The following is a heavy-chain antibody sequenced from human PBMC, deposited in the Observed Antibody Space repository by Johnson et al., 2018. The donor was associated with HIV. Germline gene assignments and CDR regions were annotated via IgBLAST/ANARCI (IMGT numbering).Heavy chain of an antibody. Sequence: VQLVETGGGLIQPGGSLRLSCAASGFTVSSNYMSWVRQAPGKGLECVGRIKSKTDGGTTDYAAPVKGRFTISRDDSKNTLYLQMNNLKTEDKAVYYCTTERGYAFDIWGQGTMVTVSS. CDR1: GFTVSSNY. V-gene: IGHV3-15*01. CDR2: IKSKTDGGTT. J-gene: IGHJ3*02. CDR3: TTERGYAFDI.